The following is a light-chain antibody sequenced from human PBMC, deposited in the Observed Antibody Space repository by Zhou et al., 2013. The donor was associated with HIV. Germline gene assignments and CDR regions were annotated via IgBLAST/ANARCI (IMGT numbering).Light chain of an antibody. CDR3: QQFDGSSLT. CDR1: QSISSN. J-gene: IGKJ4*01. Sequence: PGERATLSCWASQSISSNLAWYQQKPGQAPRLLVFDASNRATGIPAKFSGSGSGTDFALTISRLEPEDFAVYYCQQFDGSSLTFGGGRKVEIK. CDR2: DAS. V-gene: IGKV3-20*01.